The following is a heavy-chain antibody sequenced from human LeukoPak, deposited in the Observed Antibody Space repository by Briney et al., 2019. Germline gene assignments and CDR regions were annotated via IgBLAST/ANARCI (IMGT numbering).Heavy chain of an antibody. J-gene: IGHJ6*03. D-gene: IGHD3-10*01. CDR2: IQHDGSEKQDGSAQ. CDR1: GFTFSQYL. Sequence: GGSLRLSCAASGFTFSQYLLSWVREAPGEGPEWVSNIQHDGSEKQDGSAQNYVDSVNGRLTISRDTAKNSLYRQMNTPRAEDTAVYYCARSGRGVDSFYFYMDVWGKGTTVTVSS. CDR3: ARSGRGVDSFYFYMDV. V-gene: IGHV3-7*01.